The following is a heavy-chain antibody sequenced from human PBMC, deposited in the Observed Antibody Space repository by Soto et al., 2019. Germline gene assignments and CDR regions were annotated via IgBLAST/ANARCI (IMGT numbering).Heavy chain of an antibody. CDR3: AKDGAPRYCSRSSCHPAGAY. Sequence: GGSLRLSCAGSGFTFSNYGLHWVRQAPGKGLEWVAVISYDGSHKYYADSVKGRFTISRDNSNNMLYLQMDSLRAEDTAVYYCAKDGAPRYCSRSSCHPAGAYWAQRTLVTVSS. CDR2: ISYDGSHK. CDR1: GFTFSNYG. V-gene: IGHV3-30*18. J-gene: IGHJ1*01. D-gene: IGHD2-15*01.